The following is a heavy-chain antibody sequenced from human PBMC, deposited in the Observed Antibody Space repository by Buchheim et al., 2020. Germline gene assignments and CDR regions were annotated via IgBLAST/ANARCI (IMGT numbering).Heavy chain of an antibody. V-gene: IGHV4-4*07. CDR1: GGSTRTYY. Sequence: QVHLQESGPGLVKTSETLSLTCTLSGGSTRTYYWSWIRQSAGKGLEWIGHIYTSGSTNYNPSLRSRVTLSLDTSKKHFSLRMTSVTAADTAVYYCARFFRGLDVWGQGTT. CDR2: IYTSGST. J-gene: IGHJ6*02. CDR3: ARFFRGLDV.